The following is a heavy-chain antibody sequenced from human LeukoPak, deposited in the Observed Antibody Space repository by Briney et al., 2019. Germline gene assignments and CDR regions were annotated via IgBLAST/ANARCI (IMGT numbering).Heavy chain of an antibody. Sequence: PGRSLRLSCAASGFTFDDYAMHWVRQAPGKGLEWVSGISWNSGSIGYADSVKGRFTISRDNAKNSLYLQMNSLRAEDTAVYYCARDRWDYYYYGMDVWGQGTTVTVSS. CDR2: ISWNSGSI. CDR1: GFTFDDYA. CDR3: ARDRWDYYYYGMDV. V-gene: IGHV3-9*01. J-gene: IGHJ6*02. D-gene: IGHD4-23*01.